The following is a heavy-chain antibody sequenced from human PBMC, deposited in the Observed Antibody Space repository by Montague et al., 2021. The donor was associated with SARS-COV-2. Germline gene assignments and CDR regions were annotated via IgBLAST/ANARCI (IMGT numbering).Heavy chain of an antibody. Sequence: SETLSLTCTVSGFSIGSGDYWGWIRQPPGKGLEWIGSIYHSGTTSYNPSPQSRLTMSIETSTNQLSLRLTSVTAADTAVFFCVREKAGGLRNVFDIWGQGTTVTVSS. J-gene: IGHJ3*02. CDR2: IYHSGTT. CDR1: GFSIGSGDY. V-gene: IGHV4-38-2*02. CDR3: VREKAGGLRNVFDI.